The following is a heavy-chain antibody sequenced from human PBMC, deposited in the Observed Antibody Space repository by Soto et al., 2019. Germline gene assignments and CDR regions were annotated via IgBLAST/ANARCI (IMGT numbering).Heavy chain of an antibody. J-gene: IGHJ6*03. CDR3: GATQLRDYYYYMDV. V-gene: IGHV1-18*01. Sequence: QVKLVQSGAEVKKPGASVKVSCKASGYTFTSYGISWVRQAPGQGLEWMGWIRAYNGNTNYAQKLQGRVTMTTDTSTSTAYMELRSLRSDDTAVYYCGATQLRDYYYYMDVWGKGTTVTVSS. CDR2: IRAYNGNT. D-gene: IGHD6-6*01. CDR1: GYTFTSYG.